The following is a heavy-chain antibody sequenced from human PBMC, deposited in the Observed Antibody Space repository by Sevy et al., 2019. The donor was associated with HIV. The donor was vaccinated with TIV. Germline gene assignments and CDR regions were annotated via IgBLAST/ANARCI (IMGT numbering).Heavy chain of an antibody. CDR1: GGSLSNFP. CDR3: AREIPDYVSGYYSVDAFDI. Sequence: ASVKVSCKASGGSLSNFPVSWVRQAPGQGLEWMGMIISTFGTTDYAQIFQGRVTITADESTTTAYMELTSLRSEDTAVYYCAREIPDYVSGYYSVDAFDIWGQGPKVTVSS. D-gene: IGHD3-22*01. CDR2: IISTFGTT. V-gene: IGHV1-69*13. J-gene: IGHJ3*02.